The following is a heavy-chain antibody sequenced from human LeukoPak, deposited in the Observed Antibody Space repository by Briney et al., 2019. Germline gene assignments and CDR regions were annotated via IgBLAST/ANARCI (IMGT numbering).Heavy chain of an antibody. CDR2: IKEDGGEK. Sequence: GGSLRLSCAASGFTFSRYWMSWVRQAPGKGLEWVANIKEDGGEKFHVGFVKGRFTISRDNAKKSLYLQMNSLRAEDTAVYFCARVLGCTNGVCHDAFDIWGQGTVVTVSS. CDR1: GFTFSRYW. D-gene: IGHD2-8*01. V-gene: IGHV3-7*01. CDR3: ARVLGCTNGVCHDAFDI. J-gene: IGHJ3*02.